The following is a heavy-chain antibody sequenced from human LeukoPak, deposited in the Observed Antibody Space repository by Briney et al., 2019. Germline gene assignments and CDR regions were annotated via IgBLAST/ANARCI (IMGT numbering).Heavy chain of an antibody. Sequence: PSGTLSLTCTVSGGSIGPYYWSWLRQPAGKALEWVGRIYTTGGTNYHPSIRSRVTMSLDTSKNQFPLKLSSVTAADTAVYYCARSGGSGFQLDSWGQGTLVTVSS. CDR3: ARSGGSGFQLDS. V-gene: IGHV4-4*07. D-gene: IGHD3-16*01. J-gene: IGHJ4*02. CDR1: GGSIGPYY. CDR2: IYTTGGT.